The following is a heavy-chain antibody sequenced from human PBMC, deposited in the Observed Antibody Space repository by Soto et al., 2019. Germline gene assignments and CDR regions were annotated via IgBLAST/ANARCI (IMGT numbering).Heavy chain of an antibody. CDR3: ARGQRFSDWFDP. CDR1: GGAMTSYY. D-gene: IGHD3-3*01. V-gene: IGHV4-4*07. CDR2: VYSSGGT. J-gene: IGHJ5*02. Sequence: SETLSLTCFASGGAMTSYYCSCIRQPSGKGREWIGRVYSSGGTHYNPSLKSRVTISLDTSKNQFSLRLLSVTDADTAVYFCARGQRFSDWFDPWGQGTLVTVSS.